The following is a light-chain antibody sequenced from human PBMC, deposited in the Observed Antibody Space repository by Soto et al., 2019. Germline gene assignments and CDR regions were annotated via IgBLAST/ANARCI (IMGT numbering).Light chain of an antibody. J-gene: IGKJ1*01. CDR2: KAS. V-gene: IGKV1-5*03. Sequence: DTPLTQSPTSLSASDRDRVIITCRASQTISSHLNWYQQKPGKAPKLLIYKASTLESGVPSRFSGSGSGTEFTLTISSLQPDDFGTYYCQQYNNYWTFGQGTKVDIK. CDR3: QQYNNYWT. CDR1: QTISSH.